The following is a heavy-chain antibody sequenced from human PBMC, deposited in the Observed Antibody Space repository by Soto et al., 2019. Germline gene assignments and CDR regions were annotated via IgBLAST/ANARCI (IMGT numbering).Heavy chain of an antibody. CDR2: IIPIFGTA. Sequence: GASVKVSCKASGGTFSSYAISWVRQAPGQGLEWMGGIIPIFGTANYAQKFQGRVTITADESTSTAYMELSSLRSEDTAVYYCAIYCSGYSYVSRPQYYNTGMDGGGKGTTVTVSP. CDR1: GGTFSSYA. D-gene: IGHD5-18*01. CDR3: AIYCSGYSYVSRPQYYNTGMDG. J-gene: IGHJ6*04. V-gene: IGHV1-69*13.